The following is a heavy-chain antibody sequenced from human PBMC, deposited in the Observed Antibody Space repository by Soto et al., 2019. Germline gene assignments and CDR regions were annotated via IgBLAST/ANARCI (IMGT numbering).Heavy chain of an antibody. CDR2: ISGSGGST. Sequence: PGGSLRLSCAASGFTFSSYAMSWVRQAPGKGLEWVSAISGSGGSTYYADSVKGRFTISRDNSKNTLYLQMNSLRAEDTAAYYCARIPYDNSGTIFDYWGQGTQVTV. D-gene: IGHD3-22*01. CDR3: ARIPYDNSGTIFDY. V-gene: IGHV3-23*01. J-gene: IGHJ4*02. CDR1: GFTFSSYA.